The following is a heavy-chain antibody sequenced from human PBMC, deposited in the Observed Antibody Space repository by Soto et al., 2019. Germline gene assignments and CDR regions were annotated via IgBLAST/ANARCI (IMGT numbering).Heavy chain of an antibody. J-gene: IGHJ5*02. V-gene: IGHV1-24*01. D-gene: IGHD6-13*01. Sequence: ASVTVSCKVSGYTHTDLSMHWVRQAPGKGLEWMGGFDPEDGETIYAQKFQGRVTMTEDTSTDTAYMELGSLRSEDTAVYYCATVIAAAGRLNWFDPWGQGTLVTVSS. CDR1: GYTHTDLS. CDR3: ATVIAAAGRLNWFDP. CDR2: FDPEDGET.